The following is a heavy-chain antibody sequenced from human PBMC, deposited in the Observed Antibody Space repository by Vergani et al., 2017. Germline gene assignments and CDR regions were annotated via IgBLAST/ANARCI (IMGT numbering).Heavy chain of an antibody. CDR1: GYSFTNYW. CDR2: IHPADSDT. J-gene: IGHJ4*02. CDR3: ARLYGRDSSGSKYFDY. D-gene: IGHD3-22*01. Sequence: EVQLVQSGAEVKKPGASLKISCQISGYSFTNYWIGWVRQLPGKGLEWMGIIHPADSDTRYSPSFQGQVTISVDKSISTAYLQRGSLRASDSAMYYCARLYGRDSSGSKYFDYWGQGTLVTVSS. V-gene: IGHV5-51*01.